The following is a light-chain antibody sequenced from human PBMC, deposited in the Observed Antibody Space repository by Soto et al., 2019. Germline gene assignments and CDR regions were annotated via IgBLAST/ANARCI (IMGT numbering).Light chain of an antibody. J-gene: IGKJ4*01. CDR3: QQYESYSPLT. CDR2: DAY. V-gene: IGKV1-5*01. CDR1: QSIRSW. Sequence: DIHTTHSPSSLSASFGDRVTITCGASQSIRSWLAWYQQKPGKAPKLLIYDAYSLESGVPSRFSGRRSGTEFTLTIAGLQPEDFATYYCQQYESYSPLTFGGGTKVDIK.